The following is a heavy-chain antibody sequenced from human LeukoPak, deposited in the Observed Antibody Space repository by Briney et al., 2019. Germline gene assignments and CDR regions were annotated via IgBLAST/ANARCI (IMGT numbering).Heavy chain of an antibody. CDR3: ARAGGGAVWELPRLDFDY. V-gene: IGHV3-23*01. CDR2: ISGSGGGT. CDR1: GFTFSSYA. D-gene: IGHD1-26*01. Sequence: GGSLRLSCAASGFTFSSYAMSWVRQAPGKGLEWVSGISGSGGGTYYADSVKGRFTTSRDNSKNMLFLQMNSLRAEDTAVYYCARAGGGAVWELPRLDFDYWGQGTLVTVSS. J-gene: IGHJ4*02.